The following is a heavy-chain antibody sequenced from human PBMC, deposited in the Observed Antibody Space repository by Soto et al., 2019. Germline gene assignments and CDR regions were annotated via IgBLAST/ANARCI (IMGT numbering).Heavy chain of an antibody. J-gene: IGHJ4*02. CDR3: VKVIYDSGWYGFYFDY. V-gene: IGHV3-64D*06. CDR1: GFTFSTHA. Sequence: GGSLRLSCSASGFTFSTHAMHWVRQAPGQGLEYLSAISRKGDNTYYADSVKGRFTISRDNSKNTLYLQMTSLRTEDTGVYYCVKVIYDSGWYGFYFDYWGQGTLVTVSS. D-gene: IGHD6-19*01. CDR2: ISRKGDNT.